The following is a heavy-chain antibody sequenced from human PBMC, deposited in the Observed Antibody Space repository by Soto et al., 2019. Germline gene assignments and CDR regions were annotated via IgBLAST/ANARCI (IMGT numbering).Heavy chain of an antibody. D-gene: IGHD3-9*01. J-gene: IGHJ4*02. V-gene: IGHV3-23*01. Sequence: GGSLRLSCAASGFTLGKYTMGWVRQAPGKGLEWVAESYSTGGTEYADSVKGRFTISRDNSKNTLFLQMNSLGVEDTALYYCARDREPDGIWTFDSCGQGTLVTVSS. CDR3: ARDREPDGIWTFDS. CDR2: SYSTGGT. CDR1: GFTLGKYT.